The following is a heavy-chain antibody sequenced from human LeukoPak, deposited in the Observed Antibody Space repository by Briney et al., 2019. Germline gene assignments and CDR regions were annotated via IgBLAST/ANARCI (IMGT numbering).Heavy chain of an antibody. Sequence: GGSLRLSCAGSGFTFSSNPLSWVRQAPGKGLEWVSAINPSGGITYYADSVRGRFTISRDNSKNTLYLQMNTLRAEDTAVYYCATTKQARRYFDYWGQGTLVTVSS. CDR1: GFTFSSNP. D-gene: IGHD1-1*01. CDR2: INPSGGIT. J-gene: IGHJ4*02. CDR3: ATTKQARRYFDY. V-gene: IGHV3-23*01.